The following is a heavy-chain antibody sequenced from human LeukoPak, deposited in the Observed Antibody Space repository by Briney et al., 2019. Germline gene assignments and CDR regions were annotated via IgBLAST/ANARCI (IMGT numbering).Heavy chain of an antibody. V-gene: IGHV1-46*01. D-gene: IGHD1-26*01. CDR2: INPSGGST. CDR1: GYTFTGYY. CDR3: ARVPYSGSYYWYFDL. Sequence: ASVKVSCKASGYTFTGYYMHWVRQAPGQGLEWMGWINPSGGSTSYAQKFQGRVTMTRDMSTSTAYMELSSLRSEDTAVYYCARVPYSGSYYWYFDLWGRGTLVTVSS. J-gene: IGHJ2*01.